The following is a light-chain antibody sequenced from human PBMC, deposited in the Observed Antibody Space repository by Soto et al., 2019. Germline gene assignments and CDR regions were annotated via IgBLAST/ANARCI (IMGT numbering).Light chain of an antibody. CDR1: QGISSY. J-gene: IGKJ1*01. V-gene: IGKV1-8*01. CDR3: QQYYSYPR. CDR2: AAS. Sequence: AIRMTQSPSSLSASTGDRVTITFRASQGISSYLAWYQQKPGKAPKLLIYAASTLQSGVPSRFSGSGSGTDFTLTISCLQSEDFATYYCQQYYSYPRFGQGTKVDIK.